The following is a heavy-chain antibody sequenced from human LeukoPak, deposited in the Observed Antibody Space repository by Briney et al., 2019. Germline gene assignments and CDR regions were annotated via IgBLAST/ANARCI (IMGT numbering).Heavy chain of an antibody. V-gene: IGHV4-4*07. CDR3: ARGVAGTGEDYFDY. D-gene: IGHD6-19*01. CDR2: IYTSGST. J-gene: IGHJ4*02. CDR1: GGSISSYH. Sequence: SETLSLTCTVSGGSISSYHWSWIRQPAGKGLEWIGRIYTSGSTNYNPSLKSRVTMSVDTSKNQFSLKLSSVTAADTAVYYCARGVAGTGEDYFDYWGQGTLVTVSS.